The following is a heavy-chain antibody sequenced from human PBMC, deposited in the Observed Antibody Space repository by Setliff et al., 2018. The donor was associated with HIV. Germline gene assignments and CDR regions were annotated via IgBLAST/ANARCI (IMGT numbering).Heavy chain of an antibody. J-gene: IGHJ6*03. CDR1: GGSISSGSYY. Sequence: SETLSLTCTVSGGSISSGSYYWSWIRQPAGKGLEWIGRLYTSGSTNYNPSLKSRVTISVDTSKNQFSLKLRSVTAADTAVYYCARETYYYDNPQYYYYYMDVWGKGTTVTVSS. D-gene: IGHD3-22*01. CDR2: LYTSGST. V-gene: IGHV4-61*02. CDR3: ARETYYYDNPQYYYYYMDV.